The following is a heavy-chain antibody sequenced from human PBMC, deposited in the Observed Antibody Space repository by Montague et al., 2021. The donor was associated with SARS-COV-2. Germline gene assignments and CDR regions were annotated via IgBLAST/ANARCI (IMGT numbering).Heavy chain of an antibody. Sequence: SETLSLTCAVSGDSISTDNWSTWVRLPPGKGLEWVGLIYTTGSTKYKPSLKSRVSMSVDKYWNQYYLRLTSVTAADTAIYYCARKGSGRSDLAYWGQGTLVTVSS. CDR1: GDSISTDNW. J-gene: IGHJ4*02. CDR3: ARKGSGRSDLAY. V-gene: IGHV4-4*02. CDR2: IYTTGST. D-gene: IGHD3-3*01.